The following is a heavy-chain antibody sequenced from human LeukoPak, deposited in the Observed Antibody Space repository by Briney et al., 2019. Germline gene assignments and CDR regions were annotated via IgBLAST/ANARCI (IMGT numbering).Heavy chain of an antibody. Sequence: SETLSLTCTVSGGSISSSSSYWGWIRQPPGKGLEWIGSIFYSGSTYYNPSLKSRVTISVDTSKNQFSLKLTSVTAADTAVYYCARQELLWFGEPAWGQGTLVTVSS. V-gene: IGHV4-39*01. CDR1: GGSISSSSSY. CDR3: ARQELLWFGEPA. CDR2: IFYSGST. D-gene: IGHD3-10*01. J-gene: IGHJ5*02.